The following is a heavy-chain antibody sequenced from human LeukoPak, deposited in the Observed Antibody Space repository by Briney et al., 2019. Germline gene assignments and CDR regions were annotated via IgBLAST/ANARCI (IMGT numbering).Heavy chain of an antibody. J-gene: IGHJ4*02. Sequence: GGSLRLTCAASAFTFSDYSMNWVRQAPGKGLEWISYISGGSSTIYYADSVRGRFTISRDNAKNSMYLQMNSLRAEDTAVYYCARDRLTSGSYFFDYWGQGTLVTVSS. CDR2: ISGGSSTI. CDR3: ARDRLTSGSYFFDY. CDR1: AFTFSDYS. V-gene: IGHV3-48*01. D-gene: IGHD1-26*01.